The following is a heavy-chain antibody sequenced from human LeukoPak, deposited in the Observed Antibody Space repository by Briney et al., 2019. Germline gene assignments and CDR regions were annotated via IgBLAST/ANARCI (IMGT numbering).Heavy chain of an antibody. V-gene: IGHV1-69*04. D-gene: IGHD6-19*01. CDR1: GGTFSSYA. J-gene: IGHJ4*02. CDR2: IIPILGIA. Sequence: GSSVKVSCKASGGTFSSYAISWVRQAPGQGLEWMGRIIPILGIANYAQKFQGRVTITADKSTSTAYMELSSLRSEDTAVYYCALGVAVASLYYFDYWGQGTLVTVSS. CDR3: ALGVAVASLYYFDY.